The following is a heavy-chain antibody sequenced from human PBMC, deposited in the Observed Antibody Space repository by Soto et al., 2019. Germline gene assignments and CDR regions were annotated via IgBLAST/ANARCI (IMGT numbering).Heavy chain of an antibody. D-gene: IGHD6-19*01. CDR3: AKGGRQWLVTSDFNY. Sequence: VQLVESGGGVVQPGRSLRLSCAASGFTFRDYAMHWVRQAPGKGLEWVAVVSHDGRNTHYADSVKGRLTISRDSSKNTVSLEMTSLRAEDTAVYYCAKGGRQWLVTSDFNYWGQGALVTVSS. V-gene: IGHV3-30*18. CDR2: VSHDGRNT. CDR1: GFTFRDYA. J-gene: IGHJ4*02.